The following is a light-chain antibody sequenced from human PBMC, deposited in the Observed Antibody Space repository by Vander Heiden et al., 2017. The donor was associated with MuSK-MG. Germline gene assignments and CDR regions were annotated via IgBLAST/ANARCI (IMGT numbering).Light chain of an antibody. CDR1: QSVSSY. Sequence: EIVLTQSPATLSFSPGERATLSCRASQSVSSYLAWYQQKPGQAPRLLIYDASNRDNGIPARFSGSGSGTDFTLTISSLEPEDFAVYYCQQRSNWPLTFGGGTKVEIK. CDR2: DAS. J-gene: IGKJ4*01. CDR3: QQRSNWPLT. V-gene: IGKV3-11*01.